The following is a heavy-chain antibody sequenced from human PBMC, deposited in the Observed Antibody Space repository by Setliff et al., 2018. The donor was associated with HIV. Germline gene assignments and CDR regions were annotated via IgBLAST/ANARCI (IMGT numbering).Heavy chain of an antibody. V-gene: IGHV3-23*01. D-gene: IGHD6-13*01. CDR3: AKDRQQLDPREFDY. Sequence: GGSLRLSCAASGFTFMNYAMSWVRQAPGKGLAWVSGISLSGGSTYYADSVKGRFTIFRDNSKKTLYLQMSSLRVEDTAVYYCAKDRQQLDPREFDYWGQGTLVTVSS. J-gene: IGHJ4*02. CDR2: ISLSGGST. CDR1: GFTFMNYA.